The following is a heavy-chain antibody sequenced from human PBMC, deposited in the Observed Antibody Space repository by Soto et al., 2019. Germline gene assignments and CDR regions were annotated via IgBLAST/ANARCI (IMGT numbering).Heavy chain of an antibody. CDR1: GFTFRTNA. D-gene: IGHD6-19*01. J-gene: IGHJ4*02. CDR3: AKGNSGWYAYYFDF. V-gene: IGHV3-23*01. Sequence: VQLLESGGGLVQPGGSLRLSCAASGFTFRTNAMSWVRQAPGKGLEWVSGVSGSGESPYYADSVRGRFTISRDNSKNTLYLQMSSLKAEDTAVYYCAKGNSGWYAYYFDFWGQGIFVAVSS. CDR2: VSGSGESP.